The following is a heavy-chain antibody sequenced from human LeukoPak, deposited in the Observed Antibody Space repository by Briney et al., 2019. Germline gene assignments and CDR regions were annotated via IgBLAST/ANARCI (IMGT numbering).Heavy chain of an antibody. V-gene: IGHV3-20*04. Sequence: PGGSPRLSCAASGFTFDDYGMSWVRQAPGKGLEWVSGINWNGGSTGYADSVKGRFTISRDNAKNSLYLQMNSLRAEDTALYYCARELYYDFWSGYYFYWGQGTLVTVSS. CDR2: INWNGGST. CDR3: ARELYYDFWSGYYFY. CDR1: GFTFDDYG. J-gene: IGHJ4*02. D-gene: IGHD3-3*01.